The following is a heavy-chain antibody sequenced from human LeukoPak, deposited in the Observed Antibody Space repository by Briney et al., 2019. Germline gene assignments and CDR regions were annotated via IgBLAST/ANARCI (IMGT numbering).Heavy chain of an antibody. CDR3: AREGELNYYGSGSYSP. Sequence: SQTLSLACAISGDSVSSNSAAWNWTRQSPSRGLEWLGRTYYRSKWYNDYAVSVKSRITINPDTSKNQFSLQLNSVTPEDTAVYYCAREGELNYYGSGSYSPWGQGTLVTVSS. V-gene: IGHV6-1*01. CDR2: TYYRSKWYN. J-gene: IGHJ5*02. D-gene: IGHD3-10*01. CDR1: GDSVSSNSAA.